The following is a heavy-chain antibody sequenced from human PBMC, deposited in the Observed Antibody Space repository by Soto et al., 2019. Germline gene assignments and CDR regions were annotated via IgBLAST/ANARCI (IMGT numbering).Heavy chain of an antibody. V-gene: IGHV1-46*01. CDR3: ARTLKSAGSDY. Sequence: ASVKVSCTASGYTFTDYSIHWVRQAPGQGLEWMGLINPSGVSPHYAQQFQGRVTVTKDTSTSTVYMEMSSLRSEDTAFYYCARTLKSAGSDYWGQETLVTVS. CDR1: GYTFTDYS. J-gene: IGHJ4*02. CDR2: INPSGVSP. D-gene: IGHD6-13*01.